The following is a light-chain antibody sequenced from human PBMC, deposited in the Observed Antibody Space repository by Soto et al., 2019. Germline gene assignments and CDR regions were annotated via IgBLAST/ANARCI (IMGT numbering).Light chain of an antibody. V-gene: IGLV9-49*01. Sequence: QSVLTQPPSASASLGASVTLTCTLSSGYSNYRVDWYQQRPGKGPRFVMGVGTGEIVGSKGDGIPDRFSVLASGLNRYLTIKNIQEEDESDYHCGADHGSGSNFVVVFGGGTKLTVL. CDR2: VGTGEIVG. CDR3: GADHGSGSNFVVV. J-gene: IGLJ2*01. CDR1: SGYSNYR.